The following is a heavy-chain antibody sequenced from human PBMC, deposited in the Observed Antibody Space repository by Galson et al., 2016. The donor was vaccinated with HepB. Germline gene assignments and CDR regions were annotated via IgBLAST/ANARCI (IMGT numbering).Heavy chain of an antibody. D-gene: IGHD6-13*01. J-gene: IGHJ1*01. Sequence: SLRLSCAAPGFTFSNYAMTWVRQPPGKGLEWVSTISGSGSNTYYAASATGRFTISRDNSKNTVYVQLNSLRDEDTAVYYCARDPIAPAGTYCQHWGQGTLVTVSS. CDR3: ARDPIAPAGTYCQH. V-gene: IGHV3-23*01. CDR1: GFTFSNYA. CDR2: ISGSGSNT.